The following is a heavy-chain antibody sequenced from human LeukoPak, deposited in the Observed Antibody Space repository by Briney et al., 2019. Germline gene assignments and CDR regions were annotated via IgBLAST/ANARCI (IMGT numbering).Heavy chain of an antibody. Sequence: PRGSLRLSCAASGFTFGGYAMTWVRQAPGSGLEWVSAISANGDATYYADSVKGRFTISRDNSKNTLHLQMNSLRAEDTAVYYCAKSAGDAWYNWFDPWGQGTLVTVSS. CDR2: ISANGDAT. J-gene: IGHJ5*02. CDR3: AKSAGDAWYNWFDP. V-gene: IGHV3-23*01. CDR1: GFTFGGYA. D-gene: IGHD1-14*01.